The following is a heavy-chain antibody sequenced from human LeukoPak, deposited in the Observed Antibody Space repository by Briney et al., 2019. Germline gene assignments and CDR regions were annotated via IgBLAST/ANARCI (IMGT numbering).Heavy chain of an antibody. CDR2: ISGSGDTT. CDR1: GFTFRTYA. CDR3: AKDPGDSSTFWNWFDS. J-gene: IGHJ5*01. D-gene: IGHD6-13*01. Sequence: GGSLRLSCAASGFTFRTYAMSWVRQAPTKGLEWASSISGSGDTTYVDSVKGRFTISRDNSKNTLYLHMDSLRAEDTAIYYCAKDPGDSSTFWNWFDSWGQGTLVAVSS. V-gene: IGHV3-23*01.